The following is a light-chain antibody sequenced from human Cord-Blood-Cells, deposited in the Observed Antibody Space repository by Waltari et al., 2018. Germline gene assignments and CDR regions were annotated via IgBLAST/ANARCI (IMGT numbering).Light chain of an antibody. CDR1: QSISSY. CDR2: AAS. Sequence: IHMTKSPPSLSASVGDRVNISCRASQSISSYLNWYQQKPGKAPKLLIYAASSLQSGVPSRFSGSGSGTDFTLTISSLQPEDFATYYCQQSYSTPTFGQGTKVEIK. CDR3: QQSYSTPT. J-gene: IGKJ1*01. V-gene: IGKV1-39*01.